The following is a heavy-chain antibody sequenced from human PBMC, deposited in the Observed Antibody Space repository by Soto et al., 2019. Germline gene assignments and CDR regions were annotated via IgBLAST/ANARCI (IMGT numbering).Heavy chain of an antibody. Sequence: EVQLVESGGGLVQPGGSLRLSCAASGFTFSSYSMNWVRQAPGKGLEWVSYISSSSSTIYYADYVKGRFTISRDNAKNSLYLXXXSLRDEDTAVYYCARGPSLEWLFFDYWGQGTLVTVSS. J-gene: IGHJ4*02. CDR2: ISSSSSTI. V-gene: IGHV3-48*02. CDR1: GFTFSSYS. CDR3: ARGPSLEWLFFDY. D-gene: IGHD3-3*01.